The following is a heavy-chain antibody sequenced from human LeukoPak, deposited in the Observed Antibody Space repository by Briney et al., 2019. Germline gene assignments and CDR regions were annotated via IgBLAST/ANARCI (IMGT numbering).Heavy chain of an antibody. D-gene: IGHD3-22*01. Sequence: ASVKVSCKASGYTFTSYGISWVRQAPGQGLEWMGWISAYDGNTNYAQKLQGRVTMTTDTSTSTAYMELRSLRSDDTAVYYCARSRLDSSGYPTYFDYWGQGTLVTVSS. CDR3: ARSRLDSSGYPTYFDY. V-gene: IGHV1-18*01. J-gene: IGHJ4*02. CDR2: ISAYDGNT. CDR1: GYTFTSYG.